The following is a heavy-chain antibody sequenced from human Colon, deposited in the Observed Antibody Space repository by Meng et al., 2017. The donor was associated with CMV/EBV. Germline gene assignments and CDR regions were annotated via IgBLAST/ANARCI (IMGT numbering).Heavy chain of an antibody. Sequence: GESLKISCAASGFTFSYYWMHWVRQVPGKGLVWVSRIKSDGSKTEYAESVRGRFTISRDNAKNTLYLEMNTLRVEDTAVYYCTRDAGSSTSMVYWGQGTLVTVSS. CDR2: IKSDGSKT. CDR3: TRDAGSSTSMVY. J-gene: IGHJ4*02. CDR1: GFTFSYYW. D-gene: IGHD6-6*01. V-gene: IGHV3-74*03.